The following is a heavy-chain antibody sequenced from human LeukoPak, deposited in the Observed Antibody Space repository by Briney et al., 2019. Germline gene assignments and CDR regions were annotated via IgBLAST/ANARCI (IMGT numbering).Heavy chain of an antibody. Sequence: GASVKVSCKASGYTFTGYYMHWVRQAPGQGLEWIGWINPNSGGTNYAQKFQGRVTMTRDTSISTAYMELSRLRSDDTAVYYCARDPDYDILTGYFNYGMDVWGQGTTVTVSS. CDR3: ARDPDYDILTGYFNYGMDV. CDR2: INPNSGGT. J-gene: IGHJ6*02. CDR1: GYTFTGYY. D-gene: IGHD3-9*01. V-gene: IGHV1-2*02.